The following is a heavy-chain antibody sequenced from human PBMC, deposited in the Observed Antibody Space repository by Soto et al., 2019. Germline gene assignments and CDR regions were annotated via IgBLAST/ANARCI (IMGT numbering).Heavy chain of an antibody. CDR2: IYYSGST. Sequence: PSETLSLTCTVSGGSISSSSYYWGWIRQPPGKGLEWIGSIYYSGSTYYNPSLKSRVTISVDTSKNQFSLKLSSVTAADTAVYYCARQEAIAARSFWFDPWGQGTLVTVSS. CDR1: GGSISSSSYY. CDR3: ARQEAIAARSFWFDP. V-gene: IGHV4-39*01. D-gene: IGHD6-6*01. J-gene: IGHJ5*02.